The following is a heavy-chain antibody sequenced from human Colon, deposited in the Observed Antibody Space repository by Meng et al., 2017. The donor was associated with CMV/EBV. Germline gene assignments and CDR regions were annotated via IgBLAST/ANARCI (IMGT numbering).Heavy chain of an antibody. V-gene: IGHV3-73*01. D-gene: IGHD4-17*01. CDR3: TRGSVTYAMDV. J-gene: IGHJ6*02. CDR1: GFTFSGSA. CDR2: IRSEGNRYAT. Sequence: GGSLRLSCAASGFTFSGSAFHWVRQAPGKGLEWVGLIRSEGNRYATAYGPPVDGRFIISRDDSKKTAYLQMNSLKTEDTAVYYCTRGSVTYAMDVWGQGTTVTVSS.